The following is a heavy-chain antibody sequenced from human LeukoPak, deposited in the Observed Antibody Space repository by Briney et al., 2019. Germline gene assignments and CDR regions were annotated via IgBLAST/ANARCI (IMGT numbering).Heavy chain of an antibody. CDR3: ATASSGWYGYFDY. CDR2: FDPEDGET. V-gene: IGHV1-24*01. CDR1: GYTLTELS. D-gene: IGHD6-19*01. J-gene: IGHJ4*02. Sequence: ASVKVSCKVSGYTLTELSMHWVRQAPGKGLEGMGGFDPEDGETIYAQKFQGRVTMTEDTSTDTAYMELSSLRSEDTAVYYCATASSGWYGYFDYWGQGTLVTVSS.